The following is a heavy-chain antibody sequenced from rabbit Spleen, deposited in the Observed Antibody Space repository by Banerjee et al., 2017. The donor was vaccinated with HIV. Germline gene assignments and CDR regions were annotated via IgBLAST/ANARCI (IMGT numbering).Heavy chain of an antibody. D-gene: IGHD1-1*01. CDR3: ARDLIGIIGWNFYL. CDR2: INTATGKA. CDR1: GFSFGDRDV. Sequence: QEQLEESGGGLVKPEGSLTVTCKASGFSFGDRDVMCWVRQAPGKGLEWIACINTATGKAVYASWATGRFTISRTSSITVTLQMTSLTAADTATYFCARDLIGIIGWNFYLWGQGTLVTVS. V-gene: IGHV1S45*01. J-gene: IGHJ6*01.